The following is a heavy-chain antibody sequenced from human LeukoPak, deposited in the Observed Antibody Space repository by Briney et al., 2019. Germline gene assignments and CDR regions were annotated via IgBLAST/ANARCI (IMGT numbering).Heavy chain of an antibody. V-gene: IGHV3-30*02. D-gene: IGHD6-13*01. Sequence: GGSLRLSCAASGFTLSSYGMHWVRQAPGKGLEWVAFIRYDGSNKYYADSVKGRFTISRDNSKNTLYLQMNSLRAEDTAVYYCAKDYWYSSSHLDYWGQGTLVTVSS. CDR1: GFTLSSYG. CDR3: AKDYWYSSSHLDY. J-gene: IGHJ4*02. CDR2: IRYDGSNK.